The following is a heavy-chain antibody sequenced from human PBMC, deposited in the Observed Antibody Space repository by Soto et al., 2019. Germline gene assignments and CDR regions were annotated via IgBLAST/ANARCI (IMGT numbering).Heavy chain of an antibody. CDR1: GGSISSGGYY. J-gene: IGHJ6*02. V-gene: IGHV4-31*03. Sequence: PSETLSLTCTVSGGSISSGGYYWSWIRQHPGKGLEWIGYIYYSGSTYYNPSLKSRVTISVDTSKNQFSLKLSSVTAADTAVYYCARDRSGYDPGVKNYYYYGMDVWGQGTTVTVSS. CDR3: ARDRSGYDPGVKNYYYYGMDV. D-gene: IGHD5-12*01. CDR2: IYYSGST.